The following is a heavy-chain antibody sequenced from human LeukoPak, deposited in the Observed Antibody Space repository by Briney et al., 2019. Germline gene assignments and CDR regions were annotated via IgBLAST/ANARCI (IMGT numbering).Heavy chain of an antibody. CDR1: GGSFSGYY. CDR3: ARADYYDSSGIDY. J-gene: IGHJ4*02. D-gene: IGHD3-22*01. CDR2: INHRGST. Sequence: PSETLSLTCAVYGGSFSGYYWSWIREPPGKGLEWMGEINHRGSTNYIPSLKSRVTISVDTSKYQFSLKLSSVTAADTAVYYCARADYYDSSGIDYWGQGTLVTVSS. V-gene: IGHV4-34*01.